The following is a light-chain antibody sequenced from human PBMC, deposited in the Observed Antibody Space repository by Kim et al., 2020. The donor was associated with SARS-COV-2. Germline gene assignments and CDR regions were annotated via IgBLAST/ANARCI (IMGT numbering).Light chain of an antibody. CDR1: QSVSSN. J-gene: IGKJ1*01. V-gene: IGKV3-15*01. CDR3: QQYNNWWT. CDR2: GAS. Sequence: SGSRGGSATLSGRASQSVSSNLAWYKQKPCQAPRLLIYGASTRATGIPARFSGSGSGTEFTLTISSLQSEDFAVYYCQQYNNWWTFGQGTKVDIK.